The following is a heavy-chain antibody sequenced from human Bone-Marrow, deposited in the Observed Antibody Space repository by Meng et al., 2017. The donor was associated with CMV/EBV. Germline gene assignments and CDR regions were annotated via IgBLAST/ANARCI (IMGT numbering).Heavy chain of an antibody. Sequence: GESLKISCAASGFTFSRYWMSWVRQAPGKGLEWVSAISGSGGSTYYADSVKGRFTISRDNSKNTLYLQMNSLRAEDTAVYYCAKAGGRQWLITFDYWGQGTLVTVSS. V-gene: IGHV3-23*01. J-gene: IGHJ4*02. CDR3: AKAGGRQWLITFDY. D-gene: IGHD6-19*01. CDR2: ISGSGGST. CDR1: GFTFSRYW.